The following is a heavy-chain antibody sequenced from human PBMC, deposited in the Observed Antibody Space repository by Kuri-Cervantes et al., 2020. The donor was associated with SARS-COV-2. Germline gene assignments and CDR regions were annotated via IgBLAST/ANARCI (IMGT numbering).Heavy chain of an antibody. J-gene: IGHJ6*02. D-gene: IGHD4-11*01. V-gene: IGHV3-23*01. Sequence: GGSLRLSCAASGFTFSSYAMSWVRQAPGKGLEWVSAISGSGGSTYYADSVKGRFTIPRDNSKNTLYLQMNSLRAEDTAVYYCAKPHYSKAYYYYGMDVWGQGTTVTVSS. CDR3: AKPHYSKAYYYYGMDV. CDR2: ISGSGGST. CDR1: GFTFSSYA.